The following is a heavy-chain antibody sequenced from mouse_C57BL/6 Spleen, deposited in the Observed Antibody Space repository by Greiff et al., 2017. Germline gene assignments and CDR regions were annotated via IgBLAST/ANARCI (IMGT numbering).Heavy chain of an antibody. CDR3: ARERYYAWYFDV. V-gene: IGHV5-4*01. J-gene: IGHJ1*03. CDR2: ISGGGSYT. D-gene: IGHD1-1*01. CDR1: GFTFSSYA. Sequence: EVQRVESGGGLVKPGGSLKLSCAASGFTFSSYAMPWVRQTPEKRLEWVATISGGGSYTYYPDNVKGRFTISRDNAKNNLYLQMSHLKSEDTAMYYCARERYYAWYFDVWGTGTTVTVSA.